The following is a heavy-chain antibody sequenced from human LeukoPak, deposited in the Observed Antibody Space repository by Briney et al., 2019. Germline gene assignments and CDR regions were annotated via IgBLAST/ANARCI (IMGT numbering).Heavy chain of an antibody. Sequence: GRSLRLSCAASGFTFSTSPIHWDRQAPGKGLEWVAVISYDGSNKYYADSVKGRFTISRDNSKNTLYMQMNSLSAEDTAVYYCARDLGTSRNYYYGLDVWGQGTTVTVSS. D-gene: IGHD7-27*01. CDR3: ARDLGTSRNYYYGLDV. CDR1: GFTFSTSP. V-gene: IGHV3-30*04. CDR2: ISYDGSNK. J-gene: IGHJ6*02.